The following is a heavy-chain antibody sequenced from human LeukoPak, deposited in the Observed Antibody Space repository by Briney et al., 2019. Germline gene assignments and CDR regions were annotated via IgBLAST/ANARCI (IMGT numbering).Heavy chain of an antibody. CDR3: ARHRGGGGYHYMDV. J-gene: IGHJ6*03. Sequence: PSETLSLTCTVSGDSLGRSNTYWGWIRQTPGKGLEWLGSILHSGYTYNSPSLKSRVTMSVYASKNQFSLSLSSVIAADTAVYFCARHRGGGGYHYMDVWGKGTTVIVSS. D-gene: IGHD2-21*01. V-gene: IGHV4-39*01. CDR2: ILHSGYT. CDR1: GDSLGRSNTY.